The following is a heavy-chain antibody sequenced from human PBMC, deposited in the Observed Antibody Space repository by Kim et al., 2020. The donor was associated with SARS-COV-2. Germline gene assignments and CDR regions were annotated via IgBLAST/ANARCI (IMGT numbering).Heavy chain of an antibody. CDR3: SSQKVTY. J-gene: IGHJ4*02. CDR1: GITFSSSY. CDR2: ISEDGSRT. V-gene: IGHV3-74*01. Sequence: GGSLRLSCSASGITFSSSYMHWVRQAPGKGLMWVSMISEDGSRTFYADSVKGRFTISRDNAKNTLYLQMNGLRVEDTAEYYCSSQKVTYWGQGTRVTVSS. D-gene: IGHD5-18*01.